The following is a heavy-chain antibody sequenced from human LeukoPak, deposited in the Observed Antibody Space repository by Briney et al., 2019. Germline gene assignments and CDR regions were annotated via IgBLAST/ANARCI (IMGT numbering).Heavy chain of an antibody. CDR1: GGSISSGSYY. D-gene: IGHD2-2*01. CDR3: ARTSCSSTSCYSPFDY. V-gene: IGHV4-61*02. Sequence: SQTLSLTCTVSGGSISSGSYYWSWLRQPAGKGLEWIGRIYTSGSTNYNPSLKSRVTISVDTSKNQFSLKLSSVTAADTAVYYCARTSCSSTSCYSPFDYWGQGTLVTVSS. CDR2: IYTSGST. J-gene: IGHJ4*02.